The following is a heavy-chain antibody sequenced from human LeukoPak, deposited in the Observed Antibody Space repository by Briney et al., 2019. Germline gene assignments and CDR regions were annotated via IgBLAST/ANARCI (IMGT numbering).Heavy chain of an antibody. D-gene: IGHD5-18*01. Sequence: SEPLSLTCALYGESFSGYYWSWLRQPPGKGLEWLREINHSGNTNYNPPLKSRVTISVDTSKNQFSLKLSSVTAADTAVYYCATAETAMVGFDYWGQGTLVTVSS. CDR3: ATAETAMVGFDY. J-gene: IGHJ4*02. CDR2: INHSGNT. CDR1: GESFSGYY. V-gene: IGHV4-34*01.